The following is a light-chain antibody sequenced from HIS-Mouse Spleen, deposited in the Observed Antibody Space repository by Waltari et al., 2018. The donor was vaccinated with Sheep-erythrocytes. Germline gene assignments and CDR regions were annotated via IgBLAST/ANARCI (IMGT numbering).Light chain of an antibody. Sequence: SYELTQPPSVSVSPGQTASITCSGDKLGDKYACWYQQKPGQSPVLDIYQDSKRPSGIPERFSGSNSGNTATLTISGTQAMDEADYYCQAWDSSTAWNVVFGGGTKLTVL. CDR2: QDS. V-gene: IGLV3-1*01. J-gene: IGLJ2*01. CDR3: QAWDSSTAWNVV. CDR1: KLGDKY.